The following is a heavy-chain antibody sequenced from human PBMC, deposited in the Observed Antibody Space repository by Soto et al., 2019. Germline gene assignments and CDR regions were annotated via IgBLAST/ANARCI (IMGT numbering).Heavy chain of an antibody. CDR2: ISYDGSNK. V-gene: IGHV3-30*18. J-gene: IGHJ5*02. CDR3: AKDRVATMSGWFDP. D-gene: IGHD5-12*01. CDR1: GFTFSSYG. Sequence: GGSLRLSCAASGFTFSSYGMRWVRQAPGKGLEWVAVISYDGSNKYYADSVKGRFTISRDNSKNTLYLQMNSLRAEDTAVYYCAKDRVATMSGWFDPWGQGTLVTVSS.